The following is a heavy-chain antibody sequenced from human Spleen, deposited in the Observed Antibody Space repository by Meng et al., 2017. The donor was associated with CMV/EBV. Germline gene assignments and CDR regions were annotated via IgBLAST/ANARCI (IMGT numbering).Heavy chain of an antibody. Sequence: SLKISCAASGFTFDDYSMHWVRQAPGKGLEWVSGISWNSDNIAYGDSVKGRFTIFRDNAKNTLYLQMNSLRAEDTAVFYCARNRRYYYGSGSYYNSYYFDYWGQGALVTVSS. CDR2: ISWNSDNI. J-gene: IGHJ4*02. V-gene: IGHV3-9*01. CDR1: GFTFDDYS. D-gene: IGHD3-10*01. CDR3: ARNRRYYYGSGSYYNSYYFDY.